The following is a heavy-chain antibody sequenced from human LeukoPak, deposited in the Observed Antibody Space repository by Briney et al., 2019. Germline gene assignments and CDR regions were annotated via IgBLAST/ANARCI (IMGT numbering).Heavy chain of an antibody. Sequence: ASVKVSCKASGYTFTSYAMHWVRQAPGQRLEWMGWINAGNGNTKYSQKFQGRVTITRDTSASTAYMELSSLRSEDTAVYYCARVAGYCSSTSCYEAPFYYYGMDVWGQGTTVTVSS. D-gene: IGHD2-2*01. CDR1: GYTFTSYA. J-gene: IGHJ6*02. CDR3: ARVAGYCSSTSCYEAPFYYYGMDV. V-gene: IGHV1-3*01. CDR2: INAGNGNT.